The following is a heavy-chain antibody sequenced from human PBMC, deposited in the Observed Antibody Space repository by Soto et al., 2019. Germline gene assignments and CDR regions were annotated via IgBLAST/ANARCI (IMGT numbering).Heavy chain of an antibody. D-gene: IGHD3-22*01. CDR3: TTDYYDSSGYYQDAFDI. Sequence: GGSLRLSCAASGFTFSNAWMNWVRQAPGKGLEWVGRIKSKTDGGTTDYAAPVKGRFTISRDDSKNTLYLQMNSLKTEDTAVYYCTTDYYDSSGYYQDAFDIWGQGTMVTVSS. CDR1: GFTFSNAW. CDR2: IKSKTDGGTT. J-gene: IGHJ3*02. V-gene: IGHV3-15*07.